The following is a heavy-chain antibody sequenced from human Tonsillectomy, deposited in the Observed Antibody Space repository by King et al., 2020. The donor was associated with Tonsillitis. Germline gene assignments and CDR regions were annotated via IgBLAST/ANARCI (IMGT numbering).Heavy chain of an antibody. D-gene: IGHD2-15*01. J-gene: IGHJ3*02. CDR3: ARRGHREKGGSVDI. CDR1: GYSFSTYW. V-gene: IGHV5-51*01. Sequence: VQLVQSEPEVKKPGASLKISCEGSGYSFSTYWIGWVRQMPGKGLEWMGMIYPGDSEMRYSPSFQGQVTFSADKSINTAYLQLRSLKASDTAMYYCARRGHREKGGSVDIWGQGTMVTVSS. CDR2: IYPGDSEM.